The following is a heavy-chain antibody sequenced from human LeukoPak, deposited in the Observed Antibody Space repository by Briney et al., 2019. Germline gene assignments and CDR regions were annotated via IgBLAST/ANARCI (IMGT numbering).Heavy chain of an antibody. CDR3: ARAPTVVAPFDY. Sequence: SVKVSCKASGGTFSSYAISWVRQAPGQGLEWMGRTIPILGIANYAQKFQGRVTITADKSTSTAYMELSSLRSEDTAVYYCARAPTVVAPFDYWGQGTLVTVSS. D-gene: IGHD4-23*01. V-gene: IGHV1-69*04. CDR2: TIPILGIA. J-gene: IGHJ4*02. CDR1: GGTFSSYA.